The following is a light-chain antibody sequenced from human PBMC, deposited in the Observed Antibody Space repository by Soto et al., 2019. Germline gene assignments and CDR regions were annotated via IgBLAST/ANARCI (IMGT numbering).Light chain of an antibody. J-gene: IGKJ1*01. CDR2: AAS. Sequence: DIQMTQSPSSLSASVLDRVTITCRASQSISTYLNWYQQTPGKAPKLLIFAASSLHGGVPSRFSGSGSGTDFTLTISSLQPEDFATYYCQQSYSTPRTFGKGTKVDIK. CDR3: QQSYSTPRT. CDR1: QSISTY. V-gene: IGKV1-39*01.